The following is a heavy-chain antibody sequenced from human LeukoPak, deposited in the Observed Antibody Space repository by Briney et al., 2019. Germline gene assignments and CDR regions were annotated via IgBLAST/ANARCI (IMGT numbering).Heavy chain of an antibody. D-gene: IGHD5-24*01. CDR3: ARDQEMATIFDY. V-gene: IGHV1-18*01. Sequence: ASVRVSCKASGYTFTSYGISWVRQAPGQGLEWMGWISAYNGNTNYAQKLQGRVTMTTDTSTSTAYMELRSLRSDDTAVYYCARDQEMATIFDYWDQGTLVTVSS. CDR2: ISAYNGNT. J-gene: IGHJ4*02. CDR1: GYTFTSYG.